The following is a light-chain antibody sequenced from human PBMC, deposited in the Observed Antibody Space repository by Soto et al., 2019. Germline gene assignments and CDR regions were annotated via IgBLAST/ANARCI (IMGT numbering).Light chain of an antibody. Sequence: QSVLTQPPSASGSPGQSVTISCTGTSSDVGGYNYVSWYQQHPGKAPKLIIYEVYKRPSGVPDRFSGSKSGNTAALPVSGLQAEDEADYYGSSYVGTNSYVFGTGTKVTVL. CDR1: SSDVGGYNY. J-gene: IGLJ1*01. V-gene: IGLV2-8*01. CDR2: EVY. CDR3: SSYVGTNSYV.